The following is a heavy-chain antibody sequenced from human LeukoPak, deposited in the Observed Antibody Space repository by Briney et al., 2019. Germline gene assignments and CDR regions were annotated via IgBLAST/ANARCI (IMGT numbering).Heavy chain of an antibody. D-gene: IGHD1-1*01. Sequence: SQTLSLTCTVSGGSISSGSYYWSWIRQPAGRGLEWIGRIYTSGSTNYNPSLKSRVTISVDTSKNQFSLKLSSVTAADTAVYYCARWYNWNDGGDAFDIWGQGTMVTVSS. CDR2: IYTSGST. V-gene: IGHV4-61*02. CDR3: ARWYNWNDGGDAFDI. CDR1: GGSISSGSYY. J-gene: IGHJ3*02.